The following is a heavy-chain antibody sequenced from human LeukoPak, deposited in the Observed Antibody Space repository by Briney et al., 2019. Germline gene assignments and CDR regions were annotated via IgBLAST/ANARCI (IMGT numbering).Heavy chain of an antibody. D-gene: IGHD6-19*01. V-gene: IGHV3-21*01. CDR3: AKDILASVSTIAVAGLFDY. Sequence: GGPLRLSCAASGFTFSSYSMNWVRQAPGKGLEWVSSISSSSSYIYYADSVKGRFTISRDNSKNTLYLQMNSLRAEDTAVYYCAKDILASVSTIAVAGLFDYWGQGTLVTISS. CDR2: ISSSSSYI. CDR1: GFTFSSYS. J-gene: IGHJ4*02.